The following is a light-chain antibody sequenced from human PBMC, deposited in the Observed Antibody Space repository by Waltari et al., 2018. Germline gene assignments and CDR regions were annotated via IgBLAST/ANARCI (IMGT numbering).Light chain of an antibody. Sequence: DIQMTQSPSSLSASVGDRVTVTCRASQSISTYLNWYQLKPGTAPKLLIYAVSNLQSGVPSRFSGSGSGTDFTLTISSLQPEDFATYYCQQSYNTPWTFGQGTKVEIK. CDR1: QSISTY. CDR3: QQSYNTPWT. J-gene: IGKJ1*01. V-gene: IGKV1-39*01. CDR2: AVS.